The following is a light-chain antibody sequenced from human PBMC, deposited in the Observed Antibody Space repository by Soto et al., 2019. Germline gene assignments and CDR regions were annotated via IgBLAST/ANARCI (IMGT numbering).Light chain of an antibody. V-gene: IGKV3D-11*01. CDR1: PGVNNY. J-gene: IGKJ5*01. CDR2: YAF. CDR3: QQRSNWQGP. Sequence: EILFTKFSITLSFSPGERATLSFRASPGVNNYLTLYQQKPCQASRPLNQYAFHSATCNPTKFHWRGVGTDFPLHISNLEPEDFAVYYCQQRSNWQGPFGQGTRLEI.